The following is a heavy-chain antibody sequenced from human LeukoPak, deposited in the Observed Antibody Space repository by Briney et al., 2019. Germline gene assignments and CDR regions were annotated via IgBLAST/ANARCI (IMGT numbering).Heavy chain of an antibody. V-gene: IGHV3-7*01. CDR2: IHQDGSEK. CDR3: VRGGGGFDI. J-gene: IGHJ3*02. CDR1: GFTFSSLW. D-gene: IGHD3-10*01. Sequence: GGSLRLSCAASGFTFSSLWMNWVRQAPGKGLEWVANIHQDGSEKNYVDSVKGRFTISRDNAKNSLYLQLNSLRVEDTAVYYCVRGGGGFDIWGQGTMVTVSS.